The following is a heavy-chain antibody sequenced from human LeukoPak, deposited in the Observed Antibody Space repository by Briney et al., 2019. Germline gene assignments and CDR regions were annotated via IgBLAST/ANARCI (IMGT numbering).Heavy chain of an antibody. Sequence: GGSLRLSYAASGFTFSSYGMHWVRQAPGKGLEWVAVISYDGSNKYYADSVKGRFTISRDNSKNTLYLQMNSLRAEDTAVYYCAKAEQLWDVDYWGQGTLVTVSS. CDR3: AKAEQLWDVDY. D-gene: IGHD5-18*01. CDR1: GFTFSSYG. J-gene: IGHJ4*02. CDR2: ISYDGSNK. V-gene: IGHV3-30*18.